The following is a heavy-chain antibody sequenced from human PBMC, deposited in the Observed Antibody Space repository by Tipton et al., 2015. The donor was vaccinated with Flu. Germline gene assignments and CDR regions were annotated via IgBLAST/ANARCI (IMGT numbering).Heavy chain of an antibody. J-gene: IGHJ2*01. V-gene: IGHV4-39*01. CDR2: INYGGQT. CDR3: TGQVGFGKWYFDL. D-gene: IGHD1-14*01. Sequence: TLSLTCTVSGGSITDIEYYWAWIRQSPGKGLEWIGSINYGGQTYYTPSLKSRVTISVATSKKQFFLNLSSATAADTAVYYCTGQVGFGKWYFDLWGRGTLVTVSS. CDR1: GGSITDIEYY.